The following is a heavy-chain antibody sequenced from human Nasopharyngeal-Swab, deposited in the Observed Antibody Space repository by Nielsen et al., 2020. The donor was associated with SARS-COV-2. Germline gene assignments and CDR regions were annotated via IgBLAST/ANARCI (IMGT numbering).Heavy chain of an antibody. CDR1: GFTFDDYG. D-gene: IGHD2-15*01. V-gene: IGHV3-20*01. Sequence: GSSLEFSWASSGFTFDDYGMSWVRQAPGKGLEWVSGINWNGGSTGYADSVKGRFTISRDNAKNSLYLQMNSLRAEDTALYHCAREGGYCSGGSCPYYGMDVWGQGTTVTVSS. CDR3: AREGGYCSGGSCPYYGMDV. J-gene: IGHJ6*02. CDR2: INWNGGST.